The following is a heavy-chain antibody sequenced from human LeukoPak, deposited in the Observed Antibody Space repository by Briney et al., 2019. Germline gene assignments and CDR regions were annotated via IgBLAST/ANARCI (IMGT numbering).Heavy chain of an antibody. CDR2: IGIDSGNT. D-gene: IGHD5-24*01. CDR1: GFTFSDYS. Sequence: GGSLRLSCAASGFTFSDYSMNWVRQAPGKGLEWISYIGIDSGNTNYADSVKGRFTTSGDRAKNSLYLQMNSLRVEDTAVYYCARDYKYAFDNWGQGTLVTVSS. V-gene: IGHV3-48*01. J-gene: IGHJ4*02. CDR3: ARDYKYAFDN.